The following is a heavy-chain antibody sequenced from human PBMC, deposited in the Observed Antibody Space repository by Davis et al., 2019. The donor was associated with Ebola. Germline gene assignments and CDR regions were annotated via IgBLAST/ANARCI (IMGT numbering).Heavy chain of an antibody. D-gene: IGHD1-26*01. V-gene: IGHV4-28*01. CDR3: ARMGSGTYFDYYYGMDV. CDR1: GYSISSSKW. CDR2: IYYSGST. Sequence: PSETLSLTCAVSGYSISSSKWWGWIRQPPGKGLEWIGYIYYSGSTYYNPSLKSRVTMSVDTSKNQFSLKLSSVTAVDTAVYYCARMGSGTYFDYYYGMDVWGQGTTVTVSS. J-gene: IGHJ6*02.